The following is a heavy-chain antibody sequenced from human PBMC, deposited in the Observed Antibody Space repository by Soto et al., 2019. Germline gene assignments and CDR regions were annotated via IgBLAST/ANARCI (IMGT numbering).Heavy chain of an antibody. CDR3: ARTDKGDYVPQLDK. Sequence: QIHLVQSGGEVKKPGASVKVSCKTSGYTITTYGISWVRQAPGQGLEWMGWITPFNDNTNYAQNLQGRVTMTTDTSTNTAYLELRSLTSDATAVYYGARTDKGDYVPQLDKWGQGPLVPGAS. CDR1: GYTITTYG. V-gene: IGHV1-18*01. CDR2: ITPFNDNT. J-gene: IGHJ4*02. D-gene: IGHD4-17*01.